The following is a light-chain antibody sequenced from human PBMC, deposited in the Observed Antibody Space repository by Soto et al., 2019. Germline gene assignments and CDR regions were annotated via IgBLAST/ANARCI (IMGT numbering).Light chain of an antibody. CDR3: QQYNNWPRT. V-gene: IGKV3-15*01. J-gene: IGKJ1*01. CDR1: QSVAGY. Sequence: EIVLTQSPATLSLSPGERATLSCRASQSVAGYLAWYQQKPGQAPRLLIYGASTRATGIPARFSGSGSGTEFTLTISSLQSEDFAVYYCQQYNNWPRTFVQGTKV. CDR2: GAS.